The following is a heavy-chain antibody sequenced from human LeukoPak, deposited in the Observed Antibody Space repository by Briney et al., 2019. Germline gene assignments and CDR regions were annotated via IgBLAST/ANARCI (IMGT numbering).Heavy chain of an antibody. CDR2: INHSGST. Sequence: SETLSLTCAVYGGSFSGYYWSWIRQPPGKGLEWIGEINHSGSTNYNPSLKSRVTISVDTSKNQFSLKLSSVTAADTAVYYCAKGAKYYYYGMDVWGQGTTVTVSS. D-gene: IGHD1-26*01. CDR1: GGSFSGYY. CDR3: AKGAKYYYYGMDV. V-gene: IGHV4-34*01. J-gene: IGHJ6*02.